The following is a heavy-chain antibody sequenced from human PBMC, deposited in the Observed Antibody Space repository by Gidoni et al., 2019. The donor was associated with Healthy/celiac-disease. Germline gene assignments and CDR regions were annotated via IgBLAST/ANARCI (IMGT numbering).Heavy chain of an antibody. CDR2: ISGSGGST. D-gene: IGHD3-10*01. CDR1: GFTFSSYA. CDR3: AKDRGLATMVRGAKNYYYGMDV. J-gene: IGHJ6*02. Sequence: EVQLLESGGGLVQPGGSLRLSCAASGFTFSSYAMSWVRQAPGKGLAWVSAISGSGGSTYYADSVKGRFTISRDNSKNTLYLQMNSLRAEDTAVYYCAKDRGLATMVRGAKNYYYGMDVWGQGTTVTVSS. V-gene: IGHV3-23*01.